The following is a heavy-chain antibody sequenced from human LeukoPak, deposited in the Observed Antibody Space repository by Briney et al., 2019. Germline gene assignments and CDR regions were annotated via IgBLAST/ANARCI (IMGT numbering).Heavy chain of an antibody. J-gene: IGHJ4*02. Sequence: PGGSLRLSCAASGFTFDDYGMHWVRQAPGKGLEWVSGISWTGDSVDYADSVRGRFTISRDNATSSLYLQMASLRAEDTALYYCAKRISKDGYGGAGFDYWGQGTLVTVSS. CDR1: GFTFDDYG. CDR3: AKRISKDGYGGAGFDY. V-gene: IGHV3-9*01. CDR2: ISWTGDSV. D-gene: IGHD5-24*01.